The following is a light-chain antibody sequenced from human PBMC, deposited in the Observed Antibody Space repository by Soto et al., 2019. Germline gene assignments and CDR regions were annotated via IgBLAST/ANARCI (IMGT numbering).Light chain of an antibody. CDR3: SSYEGSNNFVV. V-gene: IGLV2-8*01. Sequence: QSALTQPPSASGSPGQSVTISCTGTSSDIGAYNYVSWYQQRPGKVPKLLIYEVNRRPSGVPDRFSGSKSGNTASLTVSGLQAEDEADYYCSSYEGSNNFVVFGGGTKVTVL. CDR2: EVN. CDR1: SSDIGAYNY. J-gene: IGLJ2*01.